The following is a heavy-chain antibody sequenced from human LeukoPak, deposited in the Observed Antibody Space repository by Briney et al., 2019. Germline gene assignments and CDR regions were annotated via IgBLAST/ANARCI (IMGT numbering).Heavy chain of an antibody. CDR2: ISSSSSYI. Sequence: GGSLRLSCAASGFTFSSYSMNWVRQATGKGLEWVSSISSSSSYIYYADSVKGRFTISRDNAKNSLYLQMNSLRAEDTAVYYCARAGTTNWFDPWGQGTLVTVSS. V-gene: IGHV3-21*01. J-gene: IGHJ5*02. D-gene: IGHD1-7*01. CDR1: GFTFSSYS. CDR3: ARAGTTNWFDP.